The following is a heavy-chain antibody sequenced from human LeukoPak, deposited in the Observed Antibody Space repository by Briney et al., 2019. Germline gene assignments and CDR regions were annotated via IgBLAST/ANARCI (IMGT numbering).Heavy chain of an antibody. V-gene: IGHV3-23*01. J-gene: IGHJ4*02. D-gene: IGHD3-3*01. Sequence: GGSLGLSCAASGFTFDSYGMNWVRQAPGKGLEWVSGISGSGGSTSYADSVKGRFTISRDNSKKIPYLQMNSLRAEDTAVYHCAKSGGITIFGLVDYWGQGTLVTVSS. CDR1: GFTFDSYG. CDR2: ISGSGGST. CDR3: AKSGGITIFGLVDY.